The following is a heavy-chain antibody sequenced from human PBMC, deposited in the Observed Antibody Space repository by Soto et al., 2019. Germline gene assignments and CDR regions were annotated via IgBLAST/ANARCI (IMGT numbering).Heavy chain of an antibody. J-gene: IGHJ6*02. V-gene: IGHV3-48*02. CDR2: ISSSSSTI. CDR3: ARERWDYYDSSAIDYYYGMDV. Sequence: EVQLVESGGGLVQPGGSLRLSCAASGFTFSSYSMNWVRQAPGKGLEWVSYISSSSSTIYYADSVKGRFTISRDNAKNSLYQQMNSLREEDTVVYYCARERWDYYDSSAIDYYYGMDVWGQGTTGTVSS. CDR1: GFTFSSYS. D-gene: IGHD3-22*01.